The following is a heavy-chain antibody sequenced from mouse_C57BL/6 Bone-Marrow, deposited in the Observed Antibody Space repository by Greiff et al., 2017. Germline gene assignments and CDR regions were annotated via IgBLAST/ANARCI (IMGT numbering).Heavy chain of an antibody. D-gene: IGHD3-3*01. CDR1: GFNINDYY. J-gene: IGHJ2*01. CDR2: IDPEDGDT. V-gene: IGHV14-1*01. CDR3: TTGCDN. Sequence: EVQLQQSGAELVRPGASVKLSCTASGFNINDYYMNWVKQRPEKGLEWIGRIDPEDGDTEYDPKFKGKATMTADTSSTTAYLQLSSLTSEDAAVYYCTTGCDNWGQGTALTVSS.